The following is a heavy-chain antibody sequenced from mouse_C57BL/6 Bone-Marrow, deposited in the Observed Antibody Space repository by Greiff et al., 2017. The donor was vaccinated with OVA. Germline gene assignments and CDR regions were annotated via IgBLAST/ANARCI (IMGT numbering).Heavy chain of an antibody. D-gene: IGHD3-3*01. CDR3: ARHAVFAY. J-gene: IGHJ3*01. V-gene: IGHV5-12*01. CDR2: ISNGGGST. Sequence: EVMLVESGGGLVQPGGSLKLSCAASGFTFSDYYMYWVRQTPEKRLEWVAYISNGGGSTYYPDTVKGRFTISRDNAKNTLYLQMSRLKSEDTAMYYCARHAVFAYWGQGTLVSVSA. CDR1: GFTFSDYY.